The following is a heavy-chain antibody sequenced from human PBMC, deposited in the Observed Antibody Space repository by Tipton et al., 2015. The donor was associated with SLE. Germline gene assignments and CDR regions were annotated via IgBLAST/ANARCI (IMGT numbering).Heavy chain of an antibody. Sequence: SLRLSCAASGFTFSRYAMHWVRQARGKGLEYVSDIRCNGGSTYYADSVKGRFTISRDNSKNTLYLQMGSLRAEDLAVYYCARANTSYDDYWRGYFPLGYWDEGLLVTVTS. J-gene: IGHJ4*02. V-gene: IGHV3-64*02. CDR2: IRCNGGST. CDR1: GFTFSRYA. D-gene: IGHD3-3*01. CDR3: ARANTSYDDYWRGYFPLGY.